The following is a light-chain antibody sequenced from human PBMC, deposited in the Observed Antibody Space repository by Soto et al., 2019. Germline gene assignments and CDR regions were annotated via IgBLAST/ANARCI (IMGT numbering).Light chain of an antibody. Sequence: ETVLTQSPATLSLSPGERATLSFRASRSISTYLAWYQQKPGQAPRLLIYDASNRATGIPARFSGSGSGTDFTLTISSLEPEDFAVYYCQQRSNWPVTFGPGTKVDIK. CDR1: RSISTY. J-gene: IGKJ3*01. V-gene: IGKV3-11*01. CDR2: DAS. CDR3: QQRSNWPVT.